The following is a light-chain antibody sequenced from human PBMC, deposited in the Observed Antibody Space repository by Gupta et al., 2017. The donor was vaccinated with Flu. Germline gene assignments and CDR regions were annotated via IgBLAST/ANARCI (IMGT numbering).Light chain of an antibody. CDR1: QSISRY. CDR3: QQSYSPYT. Sequence: DIQMTQSPYSLSASVGDRVTITCRASQSISRYLNWYQQKPGKAPKLLIFAASRLKSGVPSRFSGSGSGKDFTLTSSRRQYEDFANYYGQQSYSPYTFGQGTKLDIK. J-gene: IGKJ2*01. V-gene: IGKV1-39*01. CDR2: AAS.